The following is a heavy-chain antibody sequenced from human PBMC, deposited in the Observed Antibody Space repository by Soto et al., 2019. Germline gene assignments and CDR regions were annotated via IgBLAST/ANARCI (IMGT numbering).Heavy chain of an antibody. J-gene: IGHJ6*02. D-gene: IGHD3-22*01. CDR2: IIPIFGTA. CDR3: ARDKKVVVIMRTRLYGMDV. V-gene: IGHV1-69*13. CDR1: GGTFSSYA. Sequence: SVKVSCKASGGTFSSYAISWVRQAPGQGLEWMGGIIPIFGTANYAQKFQGRVTITADESTSTAYMELSSLRSEDTAVYYCARDKKVVVIMRTRLYGMDVWGQGTTVTVSS.